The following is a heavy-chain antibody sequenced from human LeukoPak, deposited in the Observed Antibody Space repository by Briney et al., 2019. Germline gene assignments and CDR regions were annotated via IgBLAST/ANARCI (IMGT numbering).Heavy chain of an antibody. CDR3: ARACSAPGVYYYYMDV. CDR2: IKEDGSEI. J-gene: IGHJ6*03. Sequence: SGGSLRLSCAASGYTLSNYWMSRVPEGPGKGLEWVANIKEDGSEIYYVDSVKGRFTISRDNAKKSLYLQMNSLRAEDTAVYYCARACSAPGVYYYYMDVWGKGTTVTVSS. V-gene: IGHV3-7*01. D-gene: IGHD7-27*01. CDR1: GYTLSNYW.